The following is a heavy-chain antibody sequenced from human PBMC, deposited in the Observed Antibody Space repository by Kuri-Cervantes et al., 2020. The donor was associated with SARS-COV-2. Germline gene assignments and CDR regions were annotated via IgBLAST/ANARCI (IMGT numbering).Heavy chain of an antibody. D-gene: IGHD3-10*01. J-gene: IGHJ4*02. V-gene: IGHV4-61*09. CDR3: ARLGVGYYGSRSYYNQ. Sequence: SCTVSGGSISSGSYYRSWIRQPAGKGLEWIGYIYTSGSTNYNPSLKSRVTISVDTSKNQFSLKLSSVTAADTAVYYCARLGVGYYGSRSYYNQWGQGTLVTVSS. CDR1: GGSISSGSYY. CDR2: IYTSGST.